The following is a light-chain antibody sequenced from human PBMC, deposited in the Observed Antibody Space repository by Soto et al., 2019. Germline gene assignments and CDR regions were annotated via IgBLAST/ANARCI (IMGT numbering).Light chain of an antibody. CDR1: QSVSSSY. V-gene: IGKV3-20*01. J-gene: IGKJ5*01. CDR2: GAS. Sequence: IVLTQSPCTLSLSPGERSTLSCISVQSVSSSYLAWYQQKPGQAPRLLIYGASSRATGIPDRFSGSGSGTDFTLTISRLEPEDFAVYYCQQYGSSPSITFGQGTRLEIK. CDR3: QQYGSSPSIT.